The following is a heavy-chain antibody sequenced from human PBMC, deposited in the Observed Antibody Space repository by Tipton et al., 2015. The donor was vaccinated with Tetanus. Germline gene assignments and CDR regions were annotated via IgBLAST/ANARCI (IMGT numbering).Heavy chain of an antibody. V-gene: IGHV6-1*01. CDR2: TYYRSKWYN. D-gene: IGHD3-3*01. Sequence: GLVKPSQTLSLTCAISGDSVSSNSAAWNWIRQSPSRGLEWLGRTYYRSKWYNDYAVSVKSRITINPDTSKNQFSLQLSSVTAADTAVYYWARHTNFWSGYYIVYWGQGTLVTVSS. CDR1: GDSVSSNSAA. CDR3: ARHTNFWSGYYIVY. J-gene: IGHJ4*02.